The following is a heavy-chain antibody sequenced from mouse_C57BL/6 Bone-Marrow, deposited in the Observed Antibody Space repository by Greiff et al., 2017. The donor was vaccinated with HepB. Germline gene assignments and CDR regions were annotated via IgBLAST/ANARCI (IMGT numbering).Heavy chain of an antibody. CDR3: ARQFFAY. CDR1: GFTFSSYG. CDR2: ISSGGSYT. Sequence: EVKVIESGGDLVKPGGSLKLSCAASGFTFSSYGMSWVRQTPDKRLEWVATISSGGSYTYYPDSVKGRFTISRDNAKNTLYLQVSSLKSEDTAMYYCARQFFAYWGQGTLVTVSA. V-gene: IGHV5-6*01. J-gene: IGHJ3*01.